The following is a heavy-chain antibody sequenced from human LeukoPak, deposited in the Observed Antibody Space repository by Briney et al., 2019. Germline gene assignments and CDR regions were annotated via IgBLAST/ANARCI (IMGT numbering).Heavy chain of an antibody. CDR3: ARSLEQQLVG. CDR1: GGSISSSSYY. D-gene: IGHD6-13*01. V-gene: IGHV4-39*01. J-gene: IGHJ4*02. Sequence: SETLSLTCTVSGGSISSSSYYWGWIRQPPGKGLEWIGSIYYSGSTYYNPSLKSRVTISVDTSKNQFSLKLSSVTAADTAVYYCARSLEQQLVGWGQGTLVTVSS. CDR2: IYYSGST.